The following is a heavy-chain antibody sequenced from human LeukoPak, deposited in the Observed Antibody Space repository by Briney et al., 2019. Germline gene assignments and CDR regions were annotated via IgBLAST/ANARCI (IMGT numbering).Heavy chain of an antibody. CDR2: IRTSSGGI. CDR3: AREVDTAMAYDAFDI. J-gene: IGHJ3*02. CDR1: GFTFSRYS. V-gene: IGHV3-21*05. Sequence: PGGSLRLSCAASGFTFSRYSVNWVRQAPGKGLEWVAYIRTSSGGIYYADSVKGRFTISRDNAKNSLYLQMNSLRAEDTAVYYCAREVDTAMAYDAFDIWGQGTMVTVSS. D-gene: IGHD5-18*01.